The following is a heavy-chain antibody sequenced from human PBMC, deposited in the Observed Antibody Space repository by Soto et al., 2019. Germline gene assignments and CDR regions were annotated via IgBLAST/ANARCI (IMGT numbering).Heavy chain of an antibody. V-gene: IGHV3-23*01. Sequence: GGSLRLSCASSGFTFSIYAISGVRQAPGKGLEWVSAISGSGGSTYYADSVKGRFTISRDNSKNTLYLQMNSLRAEDTAVYYCAKAGQLLFGYWGQGTLVTVSS. CDR2: ISGSGGST. D-gene: IGHD2-2*01. J-gene: IGHJ4*02. CDR3: AKAGQLLFGY. CDR1: GFTFSIYA.